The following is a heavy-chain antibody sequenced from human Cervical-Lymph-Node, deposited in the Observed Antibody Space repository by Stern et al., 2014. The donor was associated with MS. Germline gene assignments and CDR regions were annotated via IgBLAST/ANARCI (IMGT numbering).Heavy chain of an antibody. CDR2: LNPKNANT. CDR3: VRGGFSYGYGLDA. J-gene: IGHJ6*02. D-gene: IGHD5-18*01. V-gene: IGHV1-8*01. Sequence: VQLEESGSQVRKPGASVKVSCQASGYTFIRYDIFWVRQATGQGLEWMGWLNPKNANTGHAQKFQGRVTMTRNISISTAYMELSSLRSDDTAVYYCVRGGFSYGYGLDAWGQGTAVIVSS. CDR1: GYTFIRYD.